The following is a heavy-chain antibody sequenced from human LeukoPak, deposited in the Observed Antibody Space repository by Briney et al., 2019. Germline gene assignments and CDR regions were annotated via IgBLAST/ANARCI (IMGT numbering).Heavy chain of an antibody. J-gene: IGHJ4*02. CDR3: TRERRDGYKVYFDY. CDR1: GGSISNYY. Sequence: PSETLSLTCTVSGGSISNYYWSWIRQPPGNGLEWIVYVYYSGSTNYNPSLKSRVTISVDTSKNQFSLRLSSVTAADTAVYYCTRERRDGYKVYFDYWGQGNLVTVSS. CDR2: VYYSGST. D-gene: IGHD5-24*01. V-gene: IGHV4-59*01.